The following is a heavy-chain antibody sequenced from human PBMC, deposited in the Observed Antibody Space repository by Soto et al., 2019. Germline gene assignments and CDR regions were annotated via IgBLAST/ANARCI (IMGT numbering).Heavy chain of an antibody. CDR3: ARSGRNAYYNMHV. V-gene: IGHV5-51*01. CDR1: GYSFTTFW. D-gene: IGHD1-26*01. CDR2: IYPGDSDT. J-gene: IGHJ6*02. Sequence: GESLKISCKGSGYSFTTFWIGWVRQMPGKGLEWMGVIYPGDSDTRYSPSFQGQVILSADKSISTAYLQWTILKASDTAIYYCARSGRNAYYNMHVSGQGTTVTVSS.